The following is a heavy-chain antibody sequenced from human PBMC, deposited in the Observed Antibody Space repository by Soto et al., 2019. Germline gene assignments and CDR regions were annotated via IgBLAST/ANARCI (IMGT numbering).Heavy chain of an antibody. D-gene: IGHD2-2*01. Sequence: SETLSLTCAVYGGSFSGYYWSWIRQPPGKGLEWIGEINHSGSTNYNPSLKSRVTISVDTSKNQFSLKLSSVTAEDTATYYCAKDSHWAIISPTHDYWGHGTLVTVSS. J-gene: IGHJ4*01. V-gene: IGHV4-34*01. CDR1: GGSFSGYY. CDR3: AKDSHWAIISPTHDY. CDR2: INHSGST.